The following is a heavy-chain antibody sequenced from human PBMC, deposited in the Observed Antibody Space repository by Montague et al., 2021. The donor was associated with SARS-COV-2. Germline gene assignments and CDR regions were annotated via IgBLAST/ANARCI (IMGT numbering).Heavy chain of an antibody. Sequence: SETLSLTCAADGGSFTGYSWNWIRQPPGKGLEWIGYIYYSGSTNYNPSLKSRVTISGDTSKNQFSLKLSSVTAADTAVYYCARHPWHITIFGVVTRYGMDVWGQGTTVTVSS. CDR1: GGSFTGYS. J-gene: IGHJ6*02. D-gene: IGHD3-3*01. CDR3: ARHPWHITIFGVVTRYGMDV. CDR2: IYYSGST. V-gene: IGHV4-59*01.